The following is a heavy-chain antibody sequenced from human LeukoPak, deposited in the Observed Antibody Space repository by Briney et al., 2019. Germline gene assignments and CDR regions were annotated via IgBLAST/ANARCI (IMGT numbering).Heavy chain of an antibody. Sequence: SVKVSCKXSGGTFSSYAISWVRQAPGQGLEWMGRIIPIFGTANYAQKFQGRVTITTDESTSTAYMELSSLRSEDTAVYYCARGDRRRWIYYFDYWGQGTLVTVSS. J-gene: IGHJ4*02. CDR1: GGTFSSYA. V-gene: IGHV1-69*05. CDR2: IIPIFGTA. D-gene: IGHD5-12*01. CDR3: ARGDRRRWIYYFDY.